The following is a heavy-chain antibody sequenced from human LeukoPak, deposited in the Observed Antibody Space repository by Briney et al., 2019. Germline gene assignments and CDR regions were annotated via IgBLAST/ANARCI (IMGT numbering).Heavy chain of an antibody. Sequence: PGGSLRLSCAASGFTFDDYTMPWVRQAPGKGLEWVSLISWDGGSTYYADSVKGRFTISRDNSKNSPYLQMNSLRTEDTALYYCAKEEAARYGMDVWGQGTTVTVSS. V-gene: IGHV3-43*01. J-gene: IGHJ6*02. CDR3: AKEEAARYGMDV. CDR1: GFTFDDYT. CDR2: ISWDGGST. D-gene: IGHD6-6*01.